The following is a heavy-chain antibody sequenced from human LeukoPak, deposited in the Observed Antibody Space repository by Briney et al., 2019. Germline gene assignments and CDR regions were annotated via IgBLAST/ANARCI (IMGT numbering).Heavy chain of an antibody. D-gene: IGHD5-18*01. CDR1: GGSISSYY. CDR2: IYYSGST. V-gene: IGHV4-59*01. Sequence: SETLSLTCTVSGGSISSYYWSWIRQPPGKGLEWIGYIYYSGSTNYNPSLKSRVTISVDTSKNQFSLKLSSVTAADTAVYYCVGYSYGYFFNYYMDVWGKGTTVTISS. J-gene: IGHJ6*03. CDR3: VGYSYGYFFNYYMDV.